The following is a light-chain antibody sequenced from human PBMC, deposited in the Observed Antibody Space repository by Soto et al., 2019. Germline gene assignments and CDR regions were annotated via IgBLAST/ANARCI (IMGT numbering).Light chain of an antibody. CDR1: STDFVSYNR. J-gene: IGLJ1*01. CDR2: EAS. CDR3: SSYTSENTYV. Sequence: QSVLTQPPSVSGSPGQSVTISCTGTSTDFVSYNRVSWYQQPPSTAPKLIIYEASNRPSGVPDRFSGSKSGNTASLTISGLQAADEADYYCSSYTSENTYVFGTGTKVTVL. V-gene: IGLV2-18*02.